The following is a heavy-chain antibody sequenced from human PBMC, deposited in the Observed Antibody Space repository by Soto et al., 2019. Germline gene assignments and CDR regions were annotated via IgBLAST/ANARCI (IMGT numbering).Heavy chain of an antibody. CDR3: ARLYGYYASSGYHYYFDY. V-gene: IGHV5-51*01. Sequence: GESLKISCKGSGYTFTNYWHGWVRQMPGKGLEWMGNIYADNSDSKYSPSFQGQVSTSADKSISTAYLQWSSLKASDTAMYYCARLYGYYASSGYHYYFDYWGQGTRVTVSS. D-gene: IGHD3-22*01. CDR1: GYTFTNYW. J-gene: IGHJ4*02. CDR2: IYADNSDS.